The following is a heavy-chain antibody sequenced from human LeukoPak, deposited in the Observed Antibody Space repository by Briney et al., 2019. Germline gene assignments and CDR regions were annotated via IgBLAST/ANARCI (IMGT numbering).Heavy chain of an antibody. CDR2: IYYSGST. CDR1: GGSISSYY. CDR3: ARVVRGWYWDFDAFGI. J-gene: IGHJ3*02. D-gene: IGHD6-19*01. V-gene: IGHV4-59*01. Sequence: PSETLSLTCTVSGGSISSYYWSWIRQPPGKGLEWIGYIYYSGSTNYNPSLKSRVTISVDTSKNQFSLKLSSVPAADTAVYYCARVVRGWYWDFDAFGIWGQGTMVTVSS.